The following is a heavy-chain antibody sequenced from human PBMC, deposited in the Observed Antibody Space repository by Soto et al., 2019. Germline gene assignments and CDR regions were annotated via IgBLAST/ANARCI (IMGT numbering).Heavy chain of an antibody. CDR3: VRHVGDRLWYFDY. CDR1: GDSIRSGSYH. Sequence: PSETLSLTCTVSGDSIRSGSYHWAWIRQSPGKGLEWIASIYYSGTTYYNPSLKSRVTISVDSSRNQLSVNLGSVTAADTAAYFCVRHVGDRLWYFDYWGQGTPVTVS. V-gene: IGHV4-39*01. J-gene: IGHJ4*02. D-gene: IGHD2-21*01. CDR2: IYYSGTT.